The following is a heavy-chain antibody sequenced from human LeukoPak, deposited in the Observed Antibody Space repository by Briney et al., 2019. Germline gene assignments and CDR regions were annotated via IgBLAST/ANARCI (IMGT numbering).Heavy chain of an antibody. J-gene: IGHJ3*02. V-gene: IGHV1-2*02. CDR3: ARDFFMIIFGGVINDAFDI. D-gene: IGHD3-16*01. CDR2: INPNSGGT. Sequence: ASVKVSCKASGYTFTGYYMHWVRQAHGQGLEWMGWINPNSGGTNYAQKFQGRVTMTRDTSISTAYMELSRLRSDDTAVYYCARDFFMIIFGGVINDAFDIWGQGTMVTVSS. CDR1: GYTFTGYY.